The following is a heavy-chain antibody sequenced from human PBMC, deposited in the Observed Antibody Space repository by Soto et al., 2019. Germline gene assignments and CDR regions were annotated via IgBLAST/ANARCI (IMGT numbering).Heavy chain of an antibody. Sequence: EVQLVETGGDLVQPGESLRLSCAASGFAFGRSWMGWVRQAPEKGLEWVAIVKEDGSVELYMDSLEGPFTISRDNAKNSLYLQMNSLRVDDTAVYYSVRDPAFGAVDYWGQGTLVTVSS. CDR2: VKEDGSVE. V-gene: IGHV3-7*01. J-gene: IGHJ4*02. CDR3: VRDPAFGAVDY. D-gene: IGHD3-10*01. CDR1: GFAFGRSW.